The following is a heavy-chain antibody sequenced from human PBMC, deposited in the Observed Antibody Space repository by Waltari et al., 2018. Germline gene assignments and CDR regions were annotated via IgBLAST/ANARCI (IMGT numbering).Heavy chain of an antibody. Sequence: QVQLQESGPGLVKPSGTLSLTCAVSGGSISSSNWWSWVRQPPGRGLEWIGEIYHSGSTNYNPSRKSRVTISVDKSKNQFSLKLSSVTAADTAVYYCARKNYYDSSGYYYGRFDYWGQGTLVTVSS. CDR3: ARKNYYDSSGYYYGRFDY. CDR1: GGSISSSNW. V-gene: IGHV4-4*02. D-gene: IGHD3-22*01. CDR2: IYHSGST. J-gene: IGHJ4*02.